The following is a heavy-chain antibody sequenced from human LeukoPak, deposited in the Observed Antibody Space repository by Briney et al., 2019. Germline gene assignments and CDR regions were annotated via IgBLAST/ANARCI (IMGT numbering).Heavy chain of an antibody. D-gene: IGHD5-24*01. V-gene: IGHV4-39*07. CDR1: GGSISSSSYY. CDR3: ARDLGDGYNSGDAFDI. J-gene: IGHJ3*02. Sequence: PSETLSLTCTVSGGSISSSSYYWGWIRQPPGKGLEWIGSIYYSGSTNYNPSLKSRVTISVDTSKNQFSLKLSSVTAADTAVYYCARDLGDGYNSGDAFDIWGQGTMVTVSS. CDR2: IYYSGST.